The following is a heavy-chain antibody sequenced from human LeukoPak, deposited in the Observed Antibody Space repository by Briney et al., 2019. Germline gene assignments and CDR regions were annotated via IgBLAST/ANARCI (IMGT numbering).Heavy chain of an antibody. D-gene: IGHD2-2*01. J-gene: IGHJ2*01. CDR3: AREYCSSTSCYARSYWYFDL. Sequence: PSQTLSLTCAVSGGSISSGGYSWSWIRQPPGKGLEWIGYIYHSGSTYYNPSLKSRVTISVDRSKNQFSLKLSSVTAADTAVYYCAREYCSSTSCYARSYWYFDLWGRGTLVTVSS. V-gene: IGHV4-30-2*01. CDR1: GGSISSGGYS. CDR2: IYHSGST.